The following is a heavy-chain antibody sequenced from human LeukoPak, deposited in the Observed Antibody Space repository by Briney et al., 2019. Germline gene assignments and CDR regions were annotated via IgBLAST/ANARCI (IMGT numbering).Heavy chain of an antibody. D-gene: IGHD6-19*01. CDR1: GGSISSGGYY. Sequence: PSQTLSLTCTVSGGSISSGGYYWSWIRQHPGKGLEWIGYIYYSGSTYYNPSLKSRVTISVDTSKNQFSLKLSSVTAADTAVYYCARSSGWFEYNWFDPWGQGTLVTVSS. J-gene: IGHJ5*02. V-gene: IGHV4-31*03. CDR2: IYYSGST. CDR3: ARSSGWFEYNWFDP.